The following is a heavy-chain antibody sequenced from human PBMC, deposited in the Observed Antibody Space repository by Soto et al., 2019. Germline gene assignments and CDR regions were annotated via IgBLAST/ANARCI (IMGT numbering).Heavy chain of an antibody. CDR3: ARGGAITMVRGPLSFDP. D-gene: IGHD3-10*01. CDR2: INHSGST. CDR1: GGSFSGYY. J-gene: IGHJ5*02. V-gene: IGHV4-34*01. Sequence: PSETLSLTCAVYGGSFSGYYWSWIRQPPGKGLEWIGEINHSGSTNYNPSLKSRVTISVDTSKNQFSLKLSSVTAADTAVYYCARGGAITMVRGPLSFDPWGQGTLVTVSS.